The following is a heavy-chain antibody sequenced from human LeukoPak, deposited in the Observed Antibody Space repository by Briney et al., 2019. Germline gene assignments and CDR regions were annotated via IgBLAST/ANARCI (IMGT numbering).Heavy chain of an antibody. CDR2: MNPKNANT. Sequence: ASVKLSCNASGGTFSSYAISWVRQAPGQGLEWMGWMNPKNANTSYAQKFQGRVTMTRNTSISTAYMEVTSLRSEDTAVYYCARGPPESSSSDYWGQGTLVTVSS. CDR1: GGTFSSYA. V-gene: IGHV1-8*02. D-gene: IGHD6-13*01. CDR3: ARGPPESSSSDY. J-gene: IGHJ4*02.